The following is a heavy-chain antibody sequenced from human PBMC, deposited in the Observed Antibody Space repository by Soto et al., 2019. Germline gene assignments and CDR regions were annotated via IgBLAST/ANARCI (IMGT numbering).Heavy chain of an antibody. J-gene: IGHJ3*02. Sequence: PVDSLKISCKGSGYNFANYWIGWVRQMPGKGLEWMGMIFPGDSDTKNSPSLQGQITMSVDKSDSSAYLQWRSLKASDTAMYYCAAGYTTGPDAFDIWGQGTMVTVSS. CDR1: GYNFANYW. CDR3: AAGYTTGPDAFDI. CDR2: IFPGDSDT. V-gene: IGHV5-51*01. D-gene: IGHD6-13*01.